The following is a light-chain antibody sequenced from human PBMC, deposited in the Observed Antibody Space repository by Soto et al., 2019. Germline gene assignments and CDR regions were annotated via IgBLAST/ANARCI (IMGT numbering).Light chain of an antibody. J-gene: IGLJ2*01. V-gene: IGLV3-25*03. Sequence: SYELTQPPSVSVSPGQTAKITCSGDALPKQYAYWYQQKPGQAPVKVIYKDSERPSGIPERFSGSSSGTTVTLTISGVQAEDEAEYYCQSADSSGSYWVFGGGTQLTVL. CDR1: ALPKQY. CDR2: KDS. CDR3: QSADSSGSYWV.